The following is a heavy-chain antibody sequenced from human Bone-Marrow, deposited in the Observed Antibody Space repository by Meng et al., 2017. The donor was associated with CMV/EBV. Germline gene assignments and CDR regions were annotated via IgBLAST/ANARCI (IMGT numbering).Heavy chain of an antibody. V-gene: IGHV1-69*05. CDR2: IIPIFGTA. CDR1: GGTFSSYA. J-gene: IGHJ5*02. CDR3: ARDIVVVPAASNWFDP. Sequence: SVKVSCKASGGTFSSYAISWVRQAPGQGLEWMGGIIPIFGTANYAQKFQGRVTITTDESTSTAYMELSSLRSEDTAVYYCARDIVVVPAASNWFDPWGQGNLVTVSS. D-gene: IGHD2-2*01.